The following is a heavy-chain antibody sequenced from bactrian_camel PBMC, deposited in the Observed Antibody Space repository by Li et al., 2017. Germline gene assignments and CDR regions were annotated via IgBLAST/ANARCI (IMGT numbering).Heavy chain of an antibody. CDR2: IDNRGSA. Sequence: VQLVESGGGSVQAGGSLRLSCVASGFAGSNLYMAWFRQAPGKEREGVAAIDNRGSATYTYAVQGRFTISKDSAKNTLYLQMNNLKVEDTAMYYCAADGVNLQLARGYNYWGQGTQVTVS. D-gene: IGHD6*01. V-gene: IGHV3S53*01. J-gene: IGHJ4*01. CDR3: AADGVNLQLARGYNY. CDR1: GFAGSNLY.